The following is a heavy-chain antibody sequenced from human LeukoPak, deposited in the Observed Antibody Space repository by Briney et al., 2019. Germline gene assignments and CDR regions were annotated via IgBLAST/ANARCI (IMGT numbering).Heavy chain of an antibody. CDR3: ARQPPQYYGMDV. CDR2: IYTSGST. Sequence: SETLSLTCTVSGGSFGNYYWGWIRQPAGKGLEWIGRIYTSGSTNYNPSVKSRVTMSVDTSNNQFSLKLTSVTAADTAVYYCARQPPQYYGMDVWGQGTTVTVSS. D-gene: IGHD1-14*01. CDR1: GGSFGNYY. J-gene: IGHJ6*02. V-gene: IGHV4-4*07.